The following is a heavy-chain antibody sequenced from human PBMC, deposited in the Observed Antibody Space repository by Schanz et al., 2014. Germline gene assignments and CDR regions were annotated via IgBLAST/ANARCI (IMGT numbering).Heavy chain of an antibody. CDR3: ARVLGGDEGLDQ. CDR1: GFTFSSSS. Sequence: VQLVESGGGLVKPGGSLRLSCAASGFTFSSSSMNWVRQAPGKGLEWVSSIGSSSTYIFYSDSVKGRFTISRDNAKNSLYLQMNSLRVEDTAVYYCARVLGGDEGLDQWGQGTLVTVSS. V-gene: IGHV3-21*02. D-gene: IGHD4-17*01. CDR2: IGSSSTYI. J-gene: IGHJ4*02.